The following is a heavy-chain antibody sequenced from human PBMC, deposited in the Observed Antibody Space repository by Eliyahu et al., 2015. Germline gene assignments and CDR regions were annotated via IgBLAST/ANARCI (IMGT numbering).Heavy chain of an antibody. V-gene: IGHV7-4-1*02. D-gene: IGHD6-6*01. CDR1: GYSFTSNA. CDR3: ARDTGSSECFDY. J-gene: IGHJ4*02. CDR2: INTNXGIP. Sequence: QVQLVQSGSELKKPGASVNLSCXASGYSFTSNAINWVRQAPGQGLEWLGWINTNXGIPTYAQGFTGRFVFSLDTSVSTAYLQINSLKAVDTAIYYCARDTGSSECFDYWGQGTLVTVSS.